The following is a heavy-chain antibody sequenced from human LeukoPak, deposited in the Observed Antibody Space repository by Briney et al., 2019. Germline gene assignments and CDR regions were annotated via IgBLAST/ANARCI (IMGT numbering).Heavy chain of an antibody. CDR3: AKGGGHAYFDY. CDR2: ISGSGGST. J-gene: IGHJ4*02. V-gene: IGHV3-23*01. CDR1: GFTFSSYS. D-gene: IGHD2-15*01. Sequence: GGSLRLSCAASGFTFSSYSMNWVRQAPGKGLEWVSAISGSGGSTYYADSVKGRFTISRDNSKNTLYLQMNSLRAEDTAVYYCAKGGGHAYFDYWGQGTLVTVSS.